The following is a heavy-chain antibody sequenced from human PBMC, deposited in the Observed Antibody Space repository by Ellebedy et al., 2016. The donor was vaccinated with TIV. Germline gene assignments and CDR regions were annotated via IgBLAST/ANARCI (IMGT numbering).Heavy chain of an antibody. CDR1: GGSLSSTRYY. CDR3: ARGDPSTPSAP. CDR2: INHTGGT. V-gene: IGHV4-39*07. J-gene: IGHJ5*02. Sequence: MPSETLSLTCSVSGGSLSSTRYYWAWSRQPPGKGLEWIGEINHTGGTNYNPSLKTRFLISVDTSKNQFSLKLTSVTAADTAVYFCARGDPSTPSAPWGQGILVTVSS. D-gene: IGHD3-16*01.